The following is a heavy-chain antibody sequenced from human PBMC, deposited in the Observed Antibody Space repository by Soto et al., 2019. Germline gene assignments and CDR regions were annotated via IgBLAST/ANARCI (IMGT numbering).Heavy chain of an antibody. CDR2: ISGSGSTI. Sequence: QVQLVESGGGLVKPGGSLRLSCAASGFTFSDYYMSWIRQAPGKGLEWVSYISGSGSTIYYADSVKGRFTISRDNAKNSRHLQMNSLRAEDTAVYYCASGVAASHFYYYYMDGWGKGTTVTVSS. CDR1: GFTFSDYY. J-gene: IGHJ6*03. CDR3: ASGVAASHFYYYYMDG. V-gene: IGHV3-11*01. D-gene: IGHD2-15*01.